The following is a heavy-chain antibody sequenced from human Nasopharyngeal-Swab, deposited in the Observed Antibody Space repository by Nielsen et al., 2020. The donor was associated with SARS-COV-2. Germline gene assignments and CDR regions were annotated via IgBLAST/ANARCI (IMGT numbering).Heavy chain of an antibody. CDR3: AIEGSSSSGFYYYGMDV. J-gene: IGHJ6*02. Sequence: GESLKISCAASGFTFDDYGMSWVRQAPGKGMEWVSGINWNGGSTGYADSVKGRFTISRDNAKNSLYLQMNSLRAEDTALYHCAIEGSSSSGFYYYGMDVWGQGTTVTVSS. CDR1: GFTFDDYG. CDR2: INWNGGST. D-gene: IGHD6-6*01. V-gene: IGHV3-20*01.